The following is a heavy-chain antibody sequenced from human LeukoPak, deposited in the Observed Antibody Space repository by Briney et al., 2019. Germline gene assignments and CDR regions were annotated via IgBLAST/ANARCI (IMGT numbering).Heavy chain of an antibody. J-gene: IGHJ4*02. CDR2: IYSCGST. CDR3: AKDISLWFGELSPSDY. CDR1: GFTVSSNY. Sequence: GGSLRLSCAASGFTVSSNYMSWVRQAPGKGLEWVSVIYSCGSTYYADSVKGRFTISRDNSKNTLYLQMNSLRAEDTAVYYCAKDISLWFGELSPSDYWGQETLVTVSS. D-gene: IGHD3-10*01. V-gene: IGHV3-53*01.